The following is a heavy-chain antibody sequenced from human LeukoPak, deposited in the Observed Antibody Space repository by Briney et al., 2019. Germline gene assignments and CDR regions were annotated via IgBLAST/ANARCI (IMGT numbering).Heavy chain of an antibody. Sequence: GGSLRLSCAASGFTFSSYSMYWVRQAPGKGLEWVSSISSSSSYIYYADSVKGRFTISRDNAKNSLYLQMNSLRAEDTAVYYCARGPYGDYVFDYWGQGTLVTVSS. V-gene: IGHV3-21*01. CDR2: ISSSSSYI. D-gene: IGHD4-17*01. J-gene: IGHJ4*02. CDR3: ARGPYGDYVFDY. CDR1: GFTFSSYS.